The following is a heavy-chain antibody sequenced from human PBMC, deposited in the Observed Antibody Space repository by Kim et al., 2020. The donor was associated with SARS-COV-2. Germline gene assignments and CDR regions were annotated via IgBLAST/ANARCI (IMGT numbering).Heavy chain of an antibody. J-gene: IGHJ2*01. D-gene: IGHD6-19*01. CDR3: ATQTNGWSSWYFDL. CDR2: IYADGSA. CDR1: GVTVSGNY. Sequence: GGSLRLSCAASGVTVSGNYMNWVRQAPGKGLEWVSVIYADGSADYADSVKGRVISSTDSSRDIVYLLMKSLRPEDTAVYYWATQTNGWSSWYFDLWGRGTLVTVAP. V-gene: IGHV3-66*02.